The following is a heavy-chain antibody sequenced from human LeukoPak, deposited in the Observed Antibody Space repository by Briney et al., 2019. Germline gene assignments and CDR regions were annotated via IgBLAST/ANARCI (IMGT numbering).Heavy chain of an antibody. CDR3: ARSTFYCSSTSCYGIPYYFDY. D-gene: IGHD2-2*01. CDR2: IYYSGTT. CDR1: GGSVSSSSYY. V-gene: IGHV4-39*07. J-gene: IGHJ4*02. Sequence: SETLSLTCTVSGGSVSSSSYYWGWIRQPPGKGLEWIGSIYYSGTTYYNSSLKSRVTISVDTSKNQFSLKLSSVTAADTAVYYCARSTFYCSSTSCYGIPYYFDYWGQGTLVTVSS.